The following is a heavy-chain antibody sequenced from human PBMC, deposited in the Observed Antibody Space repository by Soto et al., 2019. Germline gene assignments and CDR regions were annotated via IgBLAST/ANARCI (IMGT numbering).Heavy chain of an antibody. D-gene: IGHD2-15*01. CDR1: GGTIRNYY. J-gene: IGHJ4*02. CDR2: IYYSGST. CDR3: ARHTPAISISDH. Sequence: PSETLSLTCTVAGGTIRNYYWGWIRQPPGKGLEWIGSIYYSGSTYYNPSLKSRVTISVDTSKNQFSLKLSSVTAADTAVYYCARHTPAISISDHWGQGTLVTVSS. V-gene: IGHV4-59*05.